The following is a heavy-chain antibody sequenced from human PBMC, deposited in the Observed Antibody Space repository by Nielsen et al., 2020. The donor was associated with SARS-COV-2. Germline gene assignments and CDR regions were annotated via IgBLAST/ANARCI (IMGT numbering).Heavy chain of an antibody. D-gene: IGHD2-15*01. J-gene: IGHJ4*02. CDR3: ARDLRTSGGRDGY. CDR2: ISSSGRII. CDR1: GFTFSSYE. Sequence: GESLKISCAASGFTFSSYEMNWVRQAPGKGLECISYISSSGRIIYYADSVKGRFTISRDNAKNSLYLQMNSLRAEDTAVYYCARDLRTSGGRDGYWGLGTLVTVSS. V-gene: IGHV3-48*03.